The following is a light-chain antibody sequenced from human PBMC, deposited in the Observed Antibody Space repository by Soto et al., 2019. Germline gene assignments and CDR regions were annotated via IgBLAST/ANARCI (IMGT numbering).Light chain of an antibody. CDR1: QSVSSY. Sequence: EIVFTQSPATLSFSPGERATLSCRASQSVSSYLAWYQQKPGQAPRLLIYDASNRATGIPARFSGSGSGTDFTLTISSLEPEDFAVYYCQQRSNWRGTFGQGTKV. CDR3: QQRSNWRGT. J-gene: IGKJ1*01. V-gene: IGKV3-11*01. CDR2: DAS.